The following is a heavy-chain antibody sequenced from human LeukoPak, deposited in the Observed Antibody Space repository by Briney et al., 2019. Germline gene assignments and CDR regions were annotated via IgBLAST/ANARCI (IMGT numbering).Heavy chain of an antibody. D-gene: IGHD3-10*01. Sequence: ASVKVSCKASGYTFTSYGISWVRQAPGQGLEWMGWISAYNGNTNYAQKFQGRVTITRNTSISTAYMELSSLRSEDTAVYYCARGPLRGGGPRVTMVRGVRFDPWGQGTLVTVSS. CDR1: GYTFTSYG. CDR3: ARGPLRGGGPRVTMVRGVRFDP. J-gene: IGHJ5*02. CDR2: ISAYNGNT. V-gene: IGHV1-18*01.